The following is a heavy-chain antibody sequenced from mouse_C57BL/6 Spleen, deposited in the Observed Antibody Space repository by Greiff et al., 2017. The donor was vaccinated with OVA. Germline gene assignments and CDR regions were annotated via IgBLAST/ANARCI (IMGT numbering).Heavy chain of an antibody. CDR1: GFTFSDYY. V-gene: IGHV5-16*01. CDR2: INYDGSST. Sequence: EVKLVESEGGLVQPGSSMKLSCTASGFTFSDYYMAWVRQVPEKGLEWVANINYDGSSTYYLDSLKSRFIISRDNAKNILYLQVSSLKSEDTATYYCARDAGNYEGYFDYWGQGTTLTVSS. CDR3: ARDAGNYEGYFDY. J-gene: IGHJ2*01. D-gene: IGHD2-1*01.